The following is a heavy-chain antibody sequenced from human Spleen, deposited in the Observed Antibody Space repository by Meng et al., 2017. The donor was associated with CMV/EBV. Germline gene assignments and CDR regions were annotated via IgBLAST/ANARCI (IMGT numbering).Heavy chain of an antibody. CDR1: GFTFSSYS. J-gene: IGHJ3*02. CDR3: AREGYCSSTSCYTFGGFDI. D-gene: IGHD2-2*02. V-gene: IGHV3-48*04. Sequence: GESLKISCAASGFTFSSYSMNWVRQAPGKGLEWVSYISSSGSTIYYADSVKGRFTISRDNAKNSLYLQMNSLRAEDTAVYYCAREGYCSSTSCYTFGGFDIWGQGTMVTVSS. CDR2: ISSSGSTI.